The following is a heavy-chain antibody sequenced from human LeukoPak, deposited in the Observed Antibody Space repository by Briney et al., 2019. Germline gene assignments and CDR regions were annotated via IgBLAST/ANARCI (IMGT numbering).Heavy chain of an antibody. J-gene: IGHJ4*02. Sequence: ASVKVSCKASGYTFTGYYMHWVRQAPGQGPEWMGWINPNSGGTNYAQKFQGRVTMTRDTSISTAYMELSRLRSDDTAVYYCARDGDCSSTSCYDYWGQGTLVTVSS. CDR2: INPNSGGT. CDR1: GYTFTGYY. CDR3: ARDGDCSSTSCYDY. V-gene: IGHV1-2*02. D-gene: IGHD2-2*01.